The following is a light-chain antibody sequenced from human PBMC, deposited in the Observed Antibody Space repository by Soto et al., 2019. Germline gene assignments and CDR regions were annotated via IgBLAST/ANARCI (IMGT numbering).Light chain of an antibody. V-gene: IGKV3-20*01. CDR3: QHYASSPRS. CDR1: QSVSSSY. Sequence: ELVLTQSPGTLSLSPGERATLSCRASQSVSSSYLAWYQQKPGQAPRLLIYGASSRVTGIPDRFSGSGSGTDFTLTISNLEPEDFRVYDCQHYASSPRSFGQGTEVEIE. CDR2: GAS. J-gene: IGKJ1*01.